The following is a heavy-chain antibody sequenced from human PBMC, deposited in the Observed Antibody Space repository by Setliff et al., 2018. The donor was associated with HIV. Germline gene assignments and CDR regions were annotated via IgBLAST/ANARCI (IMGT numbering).Heavy chain of an antibody. V-gene: IGHV4-59*08. Sequence: PSETLSLTCTVSGGSISSYYWSWIRQPPGKGLEWIGIMNSKGESFYNASFTNGVLISIDTSKNRFSLTMTSVTAADTAAYYCARHRQISDWFDPWGQGILVTVSS. CDR1: GGSISSYY. CDR3: ARHRQISDWFDP. D-gene: IGHD3-10*01. J-gene: IGHJ5*02. CDR2: MNSKGES.